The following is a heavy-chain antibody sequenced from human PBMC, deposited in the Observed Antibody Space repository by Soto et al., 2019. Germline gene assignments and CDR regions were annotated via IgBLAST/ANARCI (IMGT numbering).Heavy chain of an antibody. CDR3: AKAQGYGSFDY. D-gene: IGHD5-12*01. V-gene: IGHV3-23*01. Sequence: EVQLLESGGGLVQPGGSLRLFCAASGFTFSSYAMNWVRQAPGKGLEWVSAISGSGVSTYADSVKGRFTISRDNSKNTLYLQMNSLRAEDTAVYYCAKAQGYGSFDYWGQGTLVTVSS. J-gene: IGHJ4*02. CDR1: GFTFSSYA. CDR2: ISGSGVST.